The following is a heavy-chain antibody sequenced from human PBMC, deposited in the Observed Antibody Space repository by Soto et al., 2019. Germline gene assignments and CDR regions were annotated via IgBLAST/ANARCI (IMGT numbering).Heavy chain of an antibody. CDR1: GYTFSGSV. Sequence: RASVKVSCKASGYTFSGSVMHWVRQAPGQRLEWMGWINADNGNTKYSQKFQDRVTLTRDTSASTAYMELSSLRSEDTTVYYCANEIDETTVTSLDYWGQGTLVTVSS. V-gene: IGHV1-3*01. D-gene: IGHD4-17*01. CDR2: INADNGNT. CDR3: ANEIDETTVTSLDY. J-gene: IGHJ4*02.